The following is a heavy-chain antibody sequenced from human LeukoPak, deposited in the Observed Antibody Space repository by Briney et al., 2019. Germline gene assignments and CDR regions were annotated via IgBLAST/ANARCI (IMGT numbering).Heavy chain of an antibody. D-gene: IGHD2-2*01. CDR2: ISSSSSYI. Sequence: PGGSLRLSCAASGFTFSSYSMKWVRQAPGKGLEWVSSISSSSSYIYYADSVKGRFTISRDNAKNSLYLQMNSLRAEDTAVYYCARGYCSSTSCRILGYYYGMDVWGQGTTVTVSS. J-gene: IGHJ6*02. CDR3: ARGYCSSTSCRILGYYYGMDV. V-gene: IGHV3-21*01. CDR1: GFTFSSYS.